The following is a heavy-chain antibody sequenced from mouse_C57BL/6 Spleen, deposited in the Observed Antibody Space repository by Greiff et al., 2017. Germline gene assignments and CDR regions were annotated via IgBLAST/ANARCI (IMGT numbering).Heavy chain of an antibody. J-gene: IGHJ2*01. D-gene: IGHD2-5*01. Sequence: VQLVESGAELVKPGASVKISCKASGYAFSSYWMNWVKQRPGKGLEWIGQIYPGDGDTNYNGKFKGKATLTADKSSSTAYMQLSSLTSEDPAVYFCARRGEYSNVDYWGQGTTLTVSS. V-gene: IGHV1-80*01. CDR1: GYAFSSYW. CDR3: ARRGEYSNVDY. CDR2: IYPGDGDT.